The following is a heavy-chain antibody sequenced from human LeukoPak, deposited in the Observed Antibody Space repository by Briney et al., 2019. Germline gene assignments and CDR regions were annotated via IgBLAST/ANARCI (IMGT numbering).Heavy chain of an antibody. D-gene: IGHD4-17*01. CDR2: IYYSGST. V-gene: IGHV4-39*01. CDR1: GGSISSSSYY. J-gene: IGHJ4*02. CDR3: ARHFYGDYVDY. Sequence: SETLSLTCTVSGGSISSSSYYWGWIRQPPGKGLEWIGSIYYSGSTYYNPSLKSRVTISVDTSKNQFSLKLSSVTAADTAVYYCARHFYGDYVDYWGQGTLVTVSS.